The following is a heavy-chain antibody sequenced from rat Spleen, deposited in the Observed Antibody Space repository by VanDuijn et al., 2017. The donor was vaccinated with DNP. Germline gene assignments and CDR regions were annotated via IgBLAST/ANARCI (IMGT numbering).Heavy chain of an antibody. V-gene: IGHV3-1*01. J-gene: IGHJ2*01. D-gene: IGHD1-3*01. Sequence: VQLQESGPGLVEPSQSLSLTCSVTDYSITSCCRWTWIRKFPGNKMELIGHISYSGSTSYNPSLKSRISITRDTSKNQFFLQLNSVTTEDTATYYCARLNYGSLDYWGQGVMVTVSS. CDR3: ARLNYGSLDY. CDR1: DYSITSCC. CDR2: ISYSGST.